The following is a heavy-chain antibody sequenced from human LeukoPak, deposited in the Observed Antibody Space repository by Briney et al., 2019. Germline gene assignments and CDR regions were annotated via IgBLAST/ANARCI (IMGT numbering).Heavy chain of an antibody. CDR2: IYYSGST. CDR1: GGSISSSSYY. J-gene: IGHJ4*02. D-gene: IGHD5-12*01. Sequence: SETLSLTCTVSGGSISSSSYYWGWIRQPPGKGLEWIGYIYYSGSTYYNPSLKSRVTISVDTSKNQFSLKLSSVTAADTAVYYCARGGSWIYFDYWGQGTLVTVSS. CDR3: ARGGSWIYFDY. V-gene: IGHV4-31*03.